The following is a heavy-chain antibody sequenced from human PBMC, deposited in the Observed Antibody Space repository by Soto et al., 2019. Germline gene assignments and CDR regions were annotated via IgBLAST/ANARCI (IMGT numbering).Heavy chain of an antibody. CDR3: ARGLYGSGFTTNWFDP. V-gene: IGHV4-59*01. Sequence: PSETLSLTYTVSGGSISSYYWSWIRQPPGKGLEWIGYIYYSGSTNYNPSLKSRVTISVDTSKNQFSLKLSSVTAADTAVYYCARGLYGSGFTTNWFDPWGQGTLVTVSS. CDR1: GGSISSYY. J-gene: IGHJ5*02. CDR2: IYYSGST. D-gene: IGHD3-10*01.